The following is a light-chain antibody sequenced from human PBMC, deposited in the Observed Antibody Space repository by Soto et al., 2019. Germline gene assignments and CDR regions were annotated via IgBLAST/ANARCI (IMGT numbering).Light chain of an antibody. J-gene: IGKJ1*01. CDR2: GAS. CDR3: QHYNNWPPWT. Sequence: GMTQSPATLSVSPGERATLSCSSIQSVSSSYLACYQQKPGQPPRLLIYGASTRATGIPARFIGSGSGTEFTLTISSLQSEDFAVYYCQHYNNWPPWTFGQGTMVDVK. V-gene: IGKV3-15*01. CDR1: QSVSSSY.